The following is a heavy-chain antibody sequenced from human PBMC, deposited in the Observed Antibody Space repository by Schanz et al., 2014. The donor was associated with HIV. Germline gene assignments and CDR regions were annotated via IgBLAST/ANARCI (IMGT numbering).Heavy chain of an antibody. CDR1: GFSFSSYV. V-gene: IGHV3-23*01. CDR2: ITDDGGRT. J-gene: IGHJ6*02. Sequence: EVQVLESGGGLVQPGGSLRLSCAASGFSFSSYVMSWIRQAPGEGLEWVSSITDDGGRTDYADSVKGRFTISRDNSKNTLYLQMNSLRAEDTAVYYCARDKGDNWAGYYYYYGMDVWGQGTTVTVSS. D-gene: IGHD1-20*01. CDR3: ARDKGDNWAGYYYYYGMDV.